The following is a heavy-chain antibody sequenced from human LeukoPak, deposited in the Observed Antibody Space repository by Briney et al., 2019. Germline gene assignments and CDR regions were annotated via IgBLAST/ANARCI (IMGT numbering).Heavy chain of an antibody. V-gene: IGHV4-34*01. D-gene: IGHD3-16*02. CDR1: GGSFSGYY. J-gene: IGHJ4*02. CDR3: AGADRYDYVWGSYRLYYFDY. Sequence: PSETLSLTCAVYGGSFSGYYWSWIRQPPGKGLEWIGEINHSGSTNYNPSLKSRVTISVDTSKNQFSLKLSSVTAADTAVYYCAGADRYDYVWGSYRLYYFDYWGQGTLVTVSS. CDR2: INHSGST.